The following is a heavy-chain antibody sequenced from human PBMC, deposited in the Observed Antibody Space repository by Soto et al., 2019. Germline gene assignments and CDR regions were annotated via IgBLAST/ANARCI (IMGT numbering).Heavy chain of an antibody. V-gene: IGHV4-4*02. Sequence: QVQLQESGPGLVKPSGTLSLTCAVSGGSFTSNNWWTWVRQPPGQGLEWIGEIYRTGRTNYNPSLMSRVTISLDNSENPFSLKVTSLTAADTAVYYCASRDPGTSVDYWGQGTLVTVSS. CDR1: GGSFTSNNW. CDR2: IYRTGRT. CDR3: ASRDPGTSVDY. D-gene: IGHD1-7*01. J-gene: IGHJ4*02.